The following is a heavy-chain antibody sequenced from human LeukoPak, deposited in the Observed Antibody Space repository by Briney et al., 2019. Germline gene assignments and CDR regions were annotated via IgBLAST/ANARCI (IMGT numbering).Heavy chain of an antibody. CDR3: ARRRSYGHHWGHYFDY. Sequence: SETLSLTCTVSGGSISSSSYYWGWIRQPPGKGLEWIGSIYYSGSTYYNPSLKSRVTISVDTSKNQFSLKLSSVTAADTAVYYCARRRSYGHHWGHYFDYWGQGTLVTVSS. V-gene: IGHV4-39*01. CDR1: GGSISSSSYY. D-gene: IGHD5-18*01. CDR2: IYYSGST. J-gene: IGHJ4*02.